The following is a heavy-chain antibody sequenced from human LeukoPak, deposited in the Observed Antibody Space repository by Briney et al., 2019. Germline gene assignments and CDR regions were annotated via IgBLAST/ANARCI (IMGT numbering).Heavy chain of an antibody. CDR1: GITFSSYG. CDR3: ARGGIVATIPVYFDY. V-gene: IGHV3-23*01. CDR2: ISGSGGST. D-gene: IGHD5-12*01. Sequence: PGGTLRLSCAASGITFSSYGMSWVRQAPGKGLEWVSAISGSGGSTYYADSVKGRFTISRDNSKNTLYLQMNSLRAEDTALYYCARGGIVATIPVYFDYWGQGTLVTVSS. J-gene: IGHJ4*02.